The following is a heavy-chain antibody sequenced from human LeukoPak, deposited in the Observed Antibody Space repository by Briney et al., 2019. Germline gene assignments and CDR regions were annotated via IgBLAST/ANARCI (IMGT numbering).Heavy chain of an antibody. CDR3: ARGIEDYDILTGFT. V-gene: IGHV1-2*06. CDR2: INPNSGGT. Sequence: GASVKVSCKASGYTFTGYYMHWVRQAPGQGLEWMGRINPNSGGTNYAQKFQGRVTMTRDTSISTAYMERSRLRSDDTAVYYCARGIEDYDILTGFTWGQGTLVTVSS. J-gene: IGHJ5*02. D-gene: IGHD3-9*01. CDR1: GYTFTGYY.